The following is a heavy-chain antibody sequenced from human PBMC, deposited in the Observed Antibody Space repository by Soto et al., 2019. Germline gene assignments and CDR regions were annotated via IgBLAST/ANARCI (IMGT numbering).Heavy chain of an antibody. V-gene: IGHV4-31*01. Sequence: QVQLQESGPGLVKPSQTLSLTCTVSGGSISSGGYYWSWIRQHPGKGLEWIGYIYYSGSTYYNPSLNSAVTVSXXPXKXLFSLKLSSVTAADTAVYYCARVGVVVAANPNWFDPWGQGTLVTVSS. CDR3: ARVGVVVAANPNWFDP. CDR1: GGSISSGGYY. J-gene: IGHJ5*02. CDR2: IYYSGST. D-gene: IGHD2-15*01.